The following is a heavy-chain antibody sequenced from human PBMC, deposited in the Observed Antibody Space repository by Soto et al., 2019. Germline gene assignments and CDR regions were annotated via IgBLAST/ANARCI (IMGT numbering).Heavy chain of an antibody. Sequence: PSETLSLTCTVSGGSISSGDYYWSWVRQPPGKGLEWIGYIYYSGSTYYNPSLKSRVTISVDTSKNQFSLKLSSVTATDTAVYYCARGSSSSWYLPEYFQHWGQGTLVTVSS. V-gene: IGHV4-30-4*01. CDR2: IYYSGST. CDR3: ARGSSSSWYLPEYFQH. D-gene: IGHD6-13*01. CDR1: GGSISSGDYY. J-gene: IGHJ1*01.